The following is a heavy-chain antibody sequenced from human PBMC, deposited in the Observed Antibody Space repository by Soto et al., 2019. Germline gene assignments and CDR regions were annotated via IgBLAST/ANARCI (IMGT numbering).Heavy chain of an antibody. CDR2: INPRNFDT. D-gene: IGHD2-21*02. CDR1: GYTFTEYS. Sequence: SVKVSCKASGYTFTEYSMLWLRQAPGPTPEWMGWINPRNFDTKYSQKLHGRVTFIRDTSATTIYMELSSLRSEDTALYYCARSSYISGDDDSYYFDYWGQGTPVTVSS. V-gene: IGHV1-3*01. J-gene: IGHJ4*02. CDR3: ARSSYISGDDDSYYFDY.